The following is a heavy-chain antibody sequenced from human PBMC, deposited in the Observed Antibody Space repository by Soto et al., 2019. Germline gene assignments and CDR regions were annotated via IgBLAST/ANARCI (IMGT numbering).Heavy chain of an antibody. CDR2: MYHSGGN. J-gene: IGHJ3*02. V-gene: IGHV4-38-2*01. CDR1: GHSINSAYY. CDR3: AAYDFSGAAAFDI. Sequence: LTCVVSGHSINSAYYWGWIRQPPGKGLEWIGSMYHSGGNFYNPSLQSRVSMSMVTSKNQFSLKLRSATAADTAVYYCAAYDFSGAAAFDIWGRGTRVTVSS. D-gene: IGHD3-16*01.